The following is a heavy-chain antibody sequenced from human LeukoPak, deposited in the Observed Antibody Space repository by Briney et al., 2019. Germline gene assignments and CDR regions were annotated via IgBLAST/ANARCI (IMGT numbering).Heavy chain of an antibody. Sequence: PSETLSLTCTVSGGSISSYYWSWIRQPPGKGLEWIGYIYYSGSTNYNPSLKSRVHISVDTSKNQFSLKLNSVTAADTAVYYCARVWFIAVAGTGAFDIWGQGTMVTVSS. V-gene: IGHV4-59*01. CDR3: ARVWFIAVAGTGAFDI. D-gene: IGHD6-19*01. J-gene: IGHJ3*02. CDR1: GGSISSYY. CDR2: IYYSGST.